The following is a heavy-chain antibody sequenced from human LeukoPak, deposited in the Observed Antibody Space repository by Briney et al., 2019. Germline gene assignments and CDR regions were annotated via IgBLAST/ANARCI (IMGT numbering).Heavy chain of an antibody. CDR2: MNPNSGNT. V-gene: IGHV1-8*01. D-gene: IGHD2-15*01. CDR1: GYTFTSYD. J-gene: IGHJ5*02. Sequence: ASVKVSCKASGYTFTSYDINWVRQATGQGLEWIGWMNPNSGNTGYTQKFQGRVTMTRNTSISTAYMELSSLRSEDTAVYYCARGQFVVVVAATPMGFDPWGQGTLVTVSS. CDR3: ARGQFVVVVAATPMGFDP.